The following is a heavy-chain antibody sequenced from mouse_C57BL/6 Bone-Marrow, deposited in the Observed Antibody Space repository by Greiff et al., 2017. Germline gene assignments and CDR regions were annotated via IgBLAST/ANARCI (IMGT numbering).Heavy chain of an antibody. CDR3: ARQSTTVVAN. D-gene: IGHD1-1*01. CDR2: ISCGGSFT. Sequence: DVMLVESGGDLVKPGGSLKFSCAASEFTFSSYGLSCVRQTPGPRLQWVATISCGGSFTYYPDRVTGRFTISRDTAHHTLYLQLSSLKSEDTAVDYCARQSTTVVANWGQGTTLTVSS. J-gene: IGHJ2*01. CDR1: EFTFSSYG. V-gene: IGHV5-6*02.